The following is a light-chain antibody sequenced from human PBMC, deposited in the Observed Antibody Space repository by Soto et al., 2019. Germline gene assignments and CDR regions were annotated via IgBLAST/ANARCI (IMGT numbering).Light chain of an antibody. CDR1: SSDIGHYDY. J-gene: IGLJ1*01. Sequence: VLTQPASLSGSPGQSITISCTGTSSDIGHYDYVSWYQQHPGKAPKLMIYHVTYRPSGVSNRYSGSKSGNSASLTISGLQADDEDDYYCCSLTTSHTYVFGSGTKVTVL. V-gene: IGLV2-14*03. CDR3: CSLTTSHTYV. CDR2: HVT.